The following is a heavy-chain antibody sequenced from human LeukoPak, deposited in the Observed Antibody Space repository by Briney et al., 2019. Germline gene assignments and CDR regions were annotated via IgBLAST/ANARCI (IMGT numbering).Heavy chain of an antibody. CDR1: GFTFITYV. CDR3: VRGTGY. CDR2: ISSNGDNT. J-gene: IGHJ4*02. Sequence: GGSLRLSCSVSGFTFITYVMHWVRQAPGKGLEYVSAISSNGDNTYYADSVKGRFTISRDNSKNTLYLQMSSLRADDTAVYYCVRGTGYWDQGTLVTVSS. V-gene: IGHV3-64D*06.